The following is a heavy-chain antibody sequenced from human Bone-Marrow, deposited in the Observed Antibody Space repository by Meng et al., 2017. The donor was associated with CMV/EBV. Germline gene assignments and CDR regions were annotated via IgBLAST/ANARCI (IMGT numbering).Heavy chain of an antibody. V-gene: IGHV3-53*01. J-gene: IGHJ5*02. CDR3: ATHGSPITVTKMGYDH. D-gene: IGHD4-11*01. CDR1: GFTVSSNY. Sequence: GGSLRLSCAASGFTVSSNYMSWVRQAPGKGLEWVSVIYSGGSTYYADSVKGRFTISRDNSNNILYLQMNSLRAEDTAVYFCATHGSPITVTKMGYDHWGQGTLVTVSS. CDR2: IYSGGST.